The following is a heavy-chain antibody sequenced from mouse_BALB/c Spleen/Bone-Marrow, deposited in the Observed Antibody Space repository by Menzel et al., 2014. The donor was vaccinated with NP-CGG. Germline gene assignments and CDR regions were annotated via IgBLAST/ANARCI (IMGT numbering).Heavy chain of an antibody. CDR2: IITYSGNT. D-gene: IGHD3-3*01. V-gene: IGHV1-67*01. CDR3: ARTGLRSSFDY. Sequence: QVHVKQSGPEVVRPGVSVKISCKGSGYTFTDYAMHWVKQSHAKSLEWIGVIITYSGNTNYNQKFKGKATMTVDKSSSTAYMDMDRLTFADSAISYCARTGLRSSFDYWGQGTTLTVSS. J-gene: IGHJ2*01. CDR1: GYTFTDYA.